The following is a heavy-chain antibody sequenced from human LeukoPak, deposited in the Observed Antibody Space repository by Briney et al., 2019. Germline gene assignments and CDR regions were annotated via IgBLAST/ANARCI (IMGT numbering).Heavy chain of an antibody. CDR3: SRPYYYDSSGYYPYGMDV. CDR2: IRSKANSYAT. D-gene: IGHD3-22*01. V-gene: IGHV3-73*01. J-gene: IGHJ6*02. CDR1: GFTFSGSA. Sequence: GGSPRLSCAASGFTFSGSAMHWVRQASGKGLEWVGRIRSKANSYATTYAASVKGRFTISRDDSKNTAYLQMNSLKTEDTAVYYCSRPYYYDSSGYYPYGMDVWGHGTTVTVSS.